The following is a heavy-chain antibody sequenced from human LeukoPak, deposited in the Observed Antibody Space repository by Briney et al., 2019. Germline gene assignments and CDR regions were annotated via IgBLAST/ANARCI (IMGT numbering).Heavy chain of an antibody. J-gene: IGHJ6*02. CDR2: ITPMCGTS. CDR3: ARGYCSSTSCYAPEDFYYGMDV. Sequence: ASVKVSCKASGGTFSRHTISWVRQSPAQGLEWMGGITPMCGTSNYAQKFRGRVTITADESTSTAYVELSSLRSEDTAVYYCARGYCSSTSCYAPEDFYYGMDVWGQGTTVTVSS. D-gene: IGHD2-2*01. CDR1: GGTFSRHT. V-gene: IGHV1-69*13.